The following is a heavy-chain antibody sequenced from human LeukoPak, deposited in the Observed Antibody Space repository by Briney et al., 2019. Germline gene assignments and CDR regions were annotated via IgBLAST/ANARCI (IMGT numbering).Heavy chain of an antibody. J-gene: IGHJ4*02. CDR2: IKNDGSGT. Sequence: GGSLRLSCAASGYTFRSNWMHWVRQAPGKGLVWVSRIKNDGSGTYADSVKGRFTISRDNAKNTLYLQMNTLRVEDTAVYYCARAAVPGTFDYWGQGTLATVSS. D-gene: IGHD6-19*01. CDR1: GYTFRSNW. V-gene: IGHV3-74*01. CDR3: ARAAVPGTFDY.